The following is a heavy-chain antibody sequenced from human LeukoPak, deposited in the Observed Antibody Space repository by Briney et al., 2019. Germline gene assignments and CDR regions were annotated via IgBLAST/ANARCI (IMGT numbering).Heavy chain of an antibody. D-gene: IGHD3-3*01. CDR2: INHSGST. J-gene: IGHJ4*02. CDR1: DGSFSGYY. Sequence: SETLSLTCAVYDGSFSGYYWSWIRQPPGKGLEWIGEINHSGSTNYHPSLKSRVTISLDTSKSQFSLKVRYVTAADTAVYYCARGLNDSWTGENYWGQGTLVTVSS. V-gene: IGHV4-34*01. CDR3: ARGLNDSWTGENY.